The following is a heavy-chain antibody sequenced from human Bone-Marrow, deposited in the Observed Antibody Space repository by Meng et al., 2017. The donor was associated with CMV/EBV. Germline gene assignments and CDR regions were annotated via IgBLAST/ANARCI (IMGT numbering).Heavy chain of an antibody. CDR2: IYHSRST. J-gene: IGHJ4*02. CDR3: ARVNVLRFLEWHYFDY. CDR1: SSSSSSSW. V-gene: IGHV4-4*02. D-gene: IGHD3-3*01. Sequence: SSSSSSSWWNWIRQPPGKGREWSGEIYHSRSTNYNPSLKSRVTISVDKSKNQFSLKLNSVTAADTAVYYCARVNVLRFLEWHYFDYWGQGTLVTVSS.